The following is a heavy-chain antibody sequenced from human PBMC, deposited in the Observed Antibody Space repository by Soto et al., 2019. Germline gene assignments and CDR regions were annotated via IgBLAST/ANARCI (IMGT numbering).Heavy chain of an antibody. CDR3: ASGEESPGVVIIPVYFQH. V-gene: IGHV4-30-2*02. Sequence: PSETLSLTCPVSGGSINSGGYSWTWIRQPPGKGLEWIGFIYHTGTTYYNPSLKSRVTISVDRSKNQFSLKLSSVTAADTAVYYCASGEESPGVVIIPVYFQHWGQGTLVTVSS. D-gene: IGHD3-3*01. CDR1: GGSINSGGYS. J-gene: IGHJ1*01. CDR2: IYHTGTT.